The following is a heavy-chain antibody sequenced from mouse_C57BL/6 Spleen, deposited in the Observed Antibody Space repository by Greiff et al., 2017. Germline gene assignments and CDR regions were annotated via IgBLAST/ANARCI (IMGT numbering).Heavy chain of an antibody. D-gene: IGHD1-1*01. CDR1: GYTFTDYE. V-gene: IGHV1-15*01. CDR2: IDPETGGT. CDR3: TKYYGPTYWYFDV. J-gene: IGHJ1*03. Sequence: VQLQQSGAELVRPGASVTLSCKASGYTFTDYEMHWVKQTPVHGLEWIGAIDPETGGTAYNQKFKGKAILTADKSSSTAYMELRSLTSEDSAVYYCTKYYGPTYWYFDVWGTGTTVTVSS.